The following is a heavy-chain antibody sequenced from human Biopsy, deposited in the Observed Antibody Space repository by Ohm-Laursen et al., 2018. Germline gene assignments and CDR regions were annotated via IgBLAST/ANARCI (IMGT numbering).Heavy chain of an antibody. CDR2: FAPENGRI. V-gene: IGHV1-24*01. CDR3: AADINVWNVNY. D-gene: IGHD1-1*01. CDR1: GYSVTELS. J-gene: IGHJ4*02. Sequence: ASVKVSCRVSGYSVTELSMHWVRQAPGQGLEWMGGFAPENGRIVYSQKFQGRVTMTEDTSTNTAYMEVWRLRSDDTAVYYCAADINVWNVNYWGQGTQVIVSS.